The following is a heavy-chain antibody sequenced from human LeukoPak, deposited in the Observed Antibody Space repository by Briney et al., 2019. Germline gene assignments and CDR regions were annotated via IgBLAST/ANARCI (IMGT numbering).Heavy chain of an antibody. V-gene: IGHV1-2*02. D-gene: IGHD2-15*01. Sequence: ASVKVSCKASGYTFTGYYMHWVRQAPGQGLEWMGLINPNSGGTNYAQKFQGRVTMTRDTSISTAYMELSRLRSDDAAVYYCALEREVTALMGYWGQGTLVTVSS. CDR3: ALEREVTALMGY. J-gene: IGHJ4*02. CDR2: INPNSGGT. CDR1: GYTFTGYY.